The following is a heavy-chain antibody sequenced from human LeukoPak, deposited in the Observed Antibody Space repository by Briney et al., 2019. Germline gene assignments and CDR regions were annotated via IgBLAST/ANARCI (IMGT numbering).Heavy chain of an antibody. CDR3: ARISASCYQGNCYYYYYMDV. Sequence: ASVKVSCKASGYTFTSYGISWVRQAPGQGLEWMGWISAYNGNTNYAQKLQGRVTMTTDTSTSTAYMELRSLRSDDTAVYYCARISASCYQGNCYYYYYMDVWGKGTTVTVSS. V-gene: IGHV1-18*01. CDR1: GYTFTSYG. CDR2: ISAYNGNT. D-gene: IGHD2-2*01. J-gene: IGHJ6*03.